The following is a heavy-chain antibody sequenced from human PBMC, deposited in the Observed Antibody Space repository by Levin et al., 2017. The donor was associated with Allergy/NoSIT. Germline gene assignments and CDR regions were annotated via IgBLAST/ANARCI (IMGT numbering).Heavy chain of an antibody. CDR1: GGTFSTYA. CDR2: IIPIFGTA. J-gene: IGHJ3*02. V-gene: IGHV1-69*13. D-gene: IGHD6-6*01. CDR3: ARSYSSSSSLSDDAFDI. Sequence: SVKVSCKASGGTFSTYAISWVRQAPGQGLEWMGGIIPIFGTANYAQKFQGRVTITADESTGTAYMELRGLRSEDTAVYYCARSYSSSSSLSDDAFDIWRQGTMVTVSS.